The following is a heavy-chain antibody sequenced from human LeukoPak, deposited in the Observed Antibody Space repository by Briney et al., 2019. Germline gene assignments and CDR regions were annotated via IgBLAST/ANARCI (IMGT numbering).Heavy chain of an antibody. J-gene: IGHJ6*03. CDR3: ARLNGGNSERDYYYYYMDV. CDR1: GGALISSNW. V-gene: IGHV4-4*02. Sequence: PSETLSLTCAVSGGALISSNWWSWVRQPPGKGLEWIGEIYYSGSTNYNPSLKSRVTISVDTSKNQFSLKLSSVTAADTAVYYCARLNGGNSERDYYYYYMDVWGKGTTVTVSS. CDR2: IYYSGST. D-gene: IGHD4-23*01.